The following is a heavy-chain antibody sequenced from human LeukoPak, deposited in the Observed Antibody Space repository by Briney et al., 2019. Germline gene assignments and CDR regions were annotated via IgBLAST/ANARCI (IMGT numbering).Heavy chain of an antibody. CDR1: GGSISSYS. V-gene: IGHV4-4*07. Sequence: SETLSLTCTVSGGSISSYSWSWIRQPAGKGLEWIGRIYTSGSTNYNPSLKSRVTMSVDTSKNQSSLKLSSVTAADTAVYYCARAPIVVVTAPYTDYYYYYMDVWGKGTTVTDSS. J-gene: IGHJ6*03. CDR2: IYTSGST. CDR3: ARAPIVVVTAPYTDYYYYYMDV. D-gene: IGHD2-21*02.